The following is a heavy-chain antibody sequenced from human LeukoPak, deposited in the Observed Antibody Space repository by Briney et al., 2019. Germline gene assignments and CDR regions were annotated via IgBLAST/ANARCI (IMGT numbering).Heavy chain of an antibody. CDR1: GGSFSGYY. J-gene: IGHJ6*03. CDR2: INHSGST. D-gene: IGHD2-2*01. V-gene: IGHV4-34*01. Sequence: SESLSLTCAVYGGSFSGYYWSWIRQPPGKGLEWIGEINHSGSTNYNPSLKSRVTISVDTSKNQFSLKLSSVTAADTAVYYCARGVVVVVPAAKGVGGYYMDVWGKGTTVTVSS. CDR3: ARGVVVVVPAAKGVGGYYMDV.